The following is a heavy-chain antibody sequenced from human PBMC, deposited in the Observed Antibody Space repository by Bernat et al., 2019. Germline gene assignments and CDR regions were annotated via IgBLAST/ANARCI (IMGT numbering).Heavy chain of an antibody. CDR2: INHSGST. Sequence: QVQLQQWGAGLLKPSETLSLTCAVYGGSFSGYYWSWIRQPPGKGLEWIGEINHSGSTNYNPSLKSRVTISVDTSKNQFSLKLTSMTAADTAVYFCARQEVRGDDAFDIWGQGTMVTVSS. D-gene: IGHD3-10*01. J-gene: IGHJ3*02. V-gene: IGHV4-34*01. CDR3: ARQEVRGDDAFDI. CDR1: GGSFSGYY.